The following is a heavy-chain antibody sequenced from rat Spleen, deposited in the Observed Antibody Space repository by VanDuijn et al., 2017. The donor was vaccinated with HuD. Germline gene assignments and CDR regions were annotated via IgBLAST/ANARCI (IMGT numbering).Heavy chain of an antibody. V-gene: IGHV5S13*01. Sequence: EVQLVESGGGLVQPGRSLKLSCAASGFTFSNYDMAWVRQAPTKGLEWIASISTGADNTYYRYSVKGRFTVSRDDANNTHYLQMDSLRSEDTATYYCAIHGGLRNWFDSWGQGTLVTVSS. D-gene: IGHD1-11*01. CDR1: GFTFSNYD. CDR3: AIHGGLRNWFDS. CDR2: ISTGADNT. J-gene: IGHJ3*01.